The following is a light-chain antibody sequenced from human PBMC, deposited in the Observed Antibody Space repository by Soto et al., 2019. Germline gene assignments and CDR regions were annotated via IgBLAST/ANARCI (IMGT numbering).Light chain of an antibody. CDR1: SSNIGYNS. V-gene: IGLV1-51*01. J-gene: IGLJ2*01. Sequence: QSVLTQPPSVSAAPGQKVTISCSGSSSNIGYNSVSWYQQLPGTAPKLLIYDNNKRPSGIPDRFSGSKSGTSATLGITGLQTGDEANYYCGTWDSSLSGYVVFGGGTKLTVL. CDR3: GTWDSSLSGYVV. CDR2: DNN.